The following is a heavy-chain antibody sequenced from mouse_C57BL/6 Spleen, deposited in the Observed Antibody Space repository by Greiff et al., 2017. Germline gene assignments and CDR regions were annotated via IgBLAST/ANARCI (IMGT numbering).Heavy chain of an antibody. CDR1: GFNITDDY. J-gene: IGHJ4*01. CDR2: IDPENGDT. V-gene: IGHV14-4*01. CDR3: TTKTAGSSGHYYAMDY. Sequence: EVQLQQSGAELVRPGASVKLSCTASGFNITDDYMHWVKQRPEQGLEWIGWIDPENGDTEYASKFQGKATITADTSSNTAYLQLSSLTSEDPAVYDCTTKTAGSSGHYYAMDYWGQGTSVTVSS. D-gene: IGHD3-2*02.